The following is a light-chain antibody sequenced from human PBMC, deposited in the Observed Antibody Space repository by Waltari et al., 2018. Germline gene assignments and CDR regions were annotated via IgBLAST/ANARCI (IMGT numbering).Light chain of an antibody. J-gene: IGLJ3*02. CDR1: SGHSTNV. V-gene: IGLV4-69*01. CDR3: QTGGHGTWV. CDR2: VNSDGSH. Sequence: QLVLTQSPSASASLGASVKLTCTLSSGHSTNVLAWLQKRPEKGPRYLMKVNSDGSHNKGDEIPDRFSGSSSGAERYLTISSRQSEDEADYYCQTGGHGTWVFGGGTKLTVL.